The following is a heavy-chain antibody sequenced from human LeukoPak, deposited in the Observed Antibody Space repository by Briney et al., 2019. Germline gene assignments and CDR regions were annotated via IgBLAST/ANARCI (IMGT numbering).Heavy chain of an antibody. CDR3: AKDLASEGIDYGDGAAFDI. D-gene: IGHD4-17*01. Sequence: GGSLRLSCAASGFTFSSYAMSWVRQAPGKGLEWVSAISGSGGSTYYADSVKGRFTISRDNSKNTLYLQMNSLRAEDTAVYYCAKDLASEGIDYGDGAAFDIWGQGTMVTVSS. CDR1: GFTFSSYA. CDR2: ISGSGGST. V-gene: IGHV3-23*01. J-gene: IGHJ3*02.